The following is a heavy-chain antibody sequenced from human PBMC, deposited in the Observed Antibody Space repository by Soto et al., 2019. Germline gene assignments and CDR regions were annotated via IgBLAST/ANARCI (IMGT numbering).Heavy chain of an antibody. V-gene: IGHV1-3*01. CDR3: ARGIATGQLDP. Sequence: QVLLVQSGAEVKKPGASVKISCKASGYTFTRYTMNWVRQAPGQRLEWMGWINPDNGNTKSSQKFQDRVLITRDTSASTAYMDLSSLRSEDTAVYYCARGIATGQLDPWGQGTLVTVSS. J-gene: IGHJ5*02. CDR2: INPDNGNT. D-gene: IGHD2-15*01. CDR1: GYTFTRYT.